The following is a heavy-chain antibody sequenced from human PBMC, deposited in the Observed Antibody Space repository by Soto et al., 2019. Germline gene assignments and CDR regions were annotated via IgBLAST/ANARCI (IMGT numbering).Heavy chain of an antibody. V-gene: IGHV1-69*06. CDR2: IIPIFGTA. J-gene: IGHJ6*02. CDR1: GGTFSSYA. Sequence: SVKVSCKASGGTFSSYAISWVRQAPGQGLEWMGGIIPIFGTANYAQKFQGRVTITADKSTSTAYMELSSLRSEDTAVYYCARGAGGQTYYYGSGSYRGRGMDVWGQGTTVTVSS. D-gene: IGHD3-10*01. CDR3: ARGAGGQTYYYGSGSYRGRGMDV.